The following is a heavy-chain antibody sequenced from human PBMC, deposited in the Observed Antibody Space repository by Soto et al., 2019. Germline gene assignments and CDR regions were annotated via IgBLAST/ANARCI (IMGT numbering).Heavy chain of an antibody. CDR2: IYYSGST. V-gene: IGHV4-59*08. D-gene: IGHD5-12*01. CDR3: AGAPDGWLGQVATIFY. J-gene: IGHJ4*02. Sequence: SETLSLTCTVSGGSISSYYWSWIRQPPGKGLEWIGYIYYSGSTNYNPSLKSRVTISVDTSKNQFSLKLSSVTAADTAVYYCAGAPDGWLGQVATIFYRGQGTLVTVSS. CDR1: GGSISSYY.